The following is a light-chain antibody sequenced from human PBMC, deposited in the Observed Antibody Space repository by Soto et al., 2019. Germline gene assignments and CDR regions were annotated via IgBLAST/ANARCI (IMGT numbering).Light chain of an antibody. CDR2: EGT. CDR1: SSDFGTYKL. J-gene: IGLJ3*02. Sequence: QSALTQPASVSGSPGQSITISCIGTSSDFGTYKLFSWYQQHPNKDPKLIIYEGTKRPSGVSNRFSGSKSGDTASLTVSGLQAEDEADYFCCSDGATFSVFGGGTKLTVL. CDR3: CSDGATFSV. V-gene: IGLV2-23*01.